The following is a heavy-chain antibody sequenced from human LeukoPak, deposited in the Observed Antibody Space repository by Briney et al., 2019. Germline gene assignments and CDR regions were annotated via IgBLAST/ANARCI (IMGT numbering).Heavy chain of an antibody. CDR1: GFTFSDYY. CDR2: IRSSGSTI. D-gene: IGHD3-10*01. CDR3: ARNFMVRGFYPSIGD. J-gene: IGHJ4*02. Sequence: GGSLRLSCAASGFTFSDYYMSWIRQAPGKGLEGVSYIRSSGSTIYYADSVKGRFTISRDNAKNSLYLQMNSLRAEDTAVYYCARNFMVRGFYPSIGDWGQGTLVTVSS. V-gene: IGHV3-11*01.